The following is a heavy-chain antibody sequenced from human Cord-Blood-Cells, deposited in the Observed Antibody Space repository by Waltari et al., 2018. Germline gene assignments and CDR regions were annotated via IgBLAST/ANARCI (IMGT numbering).Heavy chain of an antibody. D-gene: IGHD6-19*01. CDR1: GFTFSNAW. V-gene: IGHV3-15*01. CDR2: IKSKTDGGTT. Sequence: EVQLVESGGGLVKPGGSLRLSCAASGFTFSNAWMSWVRQAPGKGLEWVCRIKSKTDGGTTDYAAPVKGRFTISRDDSKNTLYLQMNSLKTEDTAVYYCTAHEAGYWGQGTLVTVSS. CDR3: TAHEAGY. J-gene: IGHJ4*02.